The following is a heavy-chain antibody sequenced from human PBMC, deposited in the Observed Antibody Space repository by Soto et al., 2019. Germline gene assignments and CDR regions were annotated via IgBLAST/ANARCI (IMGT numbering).Heavy chain of an antibody. CDR2: IYHSGST. D-gene: IGHD2-2*01. CDR3: ARVVGGYYYGMDV. CDR1: GGSISSSNW. V-gene: IGHV4-4*02. Sequence: QVQLQESGPGLVKPSGTLSLTCAVSGGSISSSNWWSWVRQPPGKGLEWIGEIYHSGSTNYNPSLKSRVTISVDQSKNQFSLKLSSGTAADTAVYYCARVVGGYYYGMDVWGQGTTVTVSS. J-gene: IGHJ6*02.